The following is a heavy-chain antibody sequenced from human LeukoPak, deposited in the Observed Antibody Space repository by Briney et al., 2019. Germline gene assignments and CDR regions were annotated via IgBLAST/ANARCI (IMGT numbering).Heavy chain of an antibody. CDR3: ASARPTVRGVTTRHEY. CDR1: GFTFSSYE. D-gene: IGHD3-10*02. Sequence: GGPMRLSCADSGFTFSSYEMNWVRQAPGKGLEWVSYISSSGSTIYYADSVKGRFTISRDNAKNSLYLQMNSLRAEDTAVYYCASARPTVRGVTTRHEYWGQGTLVTVSS. V-gene: IGHV3-48*03. CDR2: ISSSGSTI. J-gene: IGHJ4*02.